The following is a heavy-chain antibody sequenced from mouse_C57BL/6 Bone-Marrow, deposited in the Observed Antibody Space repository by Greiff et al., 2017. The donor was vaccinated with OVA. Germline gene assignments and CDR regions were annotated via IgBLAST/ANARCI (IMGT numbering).Heavy chain of an antibody. CDR1: GFTFSDYG. CDR2: ISSGSSTI. V-gene: IGHV5-17*01. CDR3: ARSHYGSSSAMDY. D-gene: IGHD1-1*01. J-gene: IGHJ4*01. Sequence: EVQLQQSGGGLVKPGGSLKLSCAASGFTFSDYGMHWVRQAPEKGLEWVAYISSGSSTIYYADTVKGRFTISRDNAKNTLFLQMTSLRSEDTAMYYCARSHYGSSSAMDYWGQGTSVTVSS.